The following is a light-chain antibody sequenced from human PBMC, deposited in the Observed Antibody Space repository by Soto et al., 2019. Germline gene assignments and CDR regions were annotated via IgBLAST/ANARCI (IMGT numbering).Light chain of an antibody. V-gene: IGKV3-15*01. CDR1: QSINAH. CDR3: QQYNTWLWT. J-gene: IGKJ1*01. Sequence: EVVMTQSPATLSVSPGERVTLSCRASQSINAHLAWYQQKPGQAPRLLIHGASTRATGIPARFSGSGFGTEFILTIRILQSEDFAIYYCQQYNTWLWTFGQGTKVEI. CDR2: GAS.